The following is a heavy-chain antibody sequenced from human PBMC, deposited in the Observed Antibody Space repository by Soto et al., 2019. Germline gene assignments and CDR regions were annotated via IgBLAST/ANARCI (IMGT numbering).Heavy chain of an antibody. Sequence: QVQLVESGGGVVQPGRSLRLSCAASGFTFSTYGMHWVRQAPGKGLEWVAVIWYDGSNKYYSDSVKGRFTISRDNSKNTLYLQMNSLRAEDTAVYYCARDSGGYNDRLFSYWGQGTLVTVSS. CDR2: IWYDGSNK. CDR1: GFTFSTYG. J-gene: IGHJ4*02. CDR3: ARDSGGYNDRLFSY. D-gene: IGHD6-25*01. V-gene: IGHV3-33*01.